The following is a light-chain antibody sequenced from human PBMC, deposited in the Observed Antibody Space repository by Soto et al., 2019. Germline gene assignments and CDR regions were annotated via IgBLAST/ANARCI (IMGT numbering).Light chain of an antibody. V-gene: IGKV1-9*01. CDR3: QQFNSYPIS. CDR2: AAS. CDR1: QVISGN. Sequence: DIQMTQSPSTLYGSVGDRVTITCRASQVISGNLAWYQQKPGKAPKLLIYAASTLQSGVPSRFSGSGSGTEFTLTISSRQPEDFATYYCQQFNSYPISFCQGTRLEIK. J-gene: IGKJ5*01.